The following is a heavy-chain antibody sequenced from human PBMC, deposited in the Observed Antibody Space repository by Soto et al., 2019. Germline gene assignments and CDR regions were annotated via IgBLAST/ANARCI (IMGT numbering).Heavy chain of an antibody. V-gene: IGHV3-33*01. D-gene: IGHD2-2*01. CDR1: GFTFDRYG. CDR2: IWSDGSTE. CDR3: ARGRIPSAIFDWFNP. J-gene: IGHJ5*02. Sequence: GGSLRLSCAASGFTFDRYGMHWVRQAPGKGLEWVAVIWSDGSTEYYADSVKGRFTISRDNSKNTMYLQMNSLRGEDTGVYYCARGRIPSAIFDWFNPWGQGTLVTVSS.